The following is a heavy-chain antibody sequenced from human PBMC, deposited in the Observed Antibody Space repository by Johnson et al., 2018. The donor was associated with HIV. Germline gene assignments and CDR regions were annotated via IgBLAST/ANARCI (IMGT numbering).Heavy chain of an antibody. D-gene: IGHD1-26*01. CDR1: GFTFSSYG. CDR3: ARPLGGSVDAFDI. V-gene: IGHV3-30*03. CDR2: VSYDGSKK. J-gene: IGHJ3*02. Sequence: QVQLVESGGGVVQPGRSLRLSCVASGFTFSSYGMHWVRQAPGKGLEWVAIVSYDGSKKYYPDSVKGRFTISRDNSKNTLYLQMNSLRAEDMAVYYCARPLGGSVDAFDIWGQGTMVTVSS.